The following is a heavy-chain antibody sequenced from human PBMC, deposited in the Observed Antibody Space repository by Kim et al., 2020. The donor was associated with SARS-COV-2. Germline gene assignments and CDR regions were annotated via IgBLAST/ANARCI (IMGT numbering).Heavy chain of an antibody. CDR1: GGSISNYY. CDR3: VKGEHYADPFDS. Sequence: SETLSLTCIVSGGSISNYYWSWIRQPPGKGLEWIGYIYNSGSTKYNPALKSRVAISVNASKNKISLTVTSVSAADTAVSYCVKGEHYADPFDSWVQGTL. V-gene: IGHV4-4*09. J-gene: IGHJ4*02. CDR2: IYNSGST. D-gene: IGHD1-26*01.